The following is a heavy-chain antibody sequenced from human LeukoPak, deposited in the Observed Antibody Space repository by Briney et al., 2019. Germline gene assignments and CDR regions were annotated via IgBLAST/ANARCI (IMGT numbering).Heavy chain of an antibody. D-gene: IGHD6-19*01. CDR2: IKQEGSEK. J-gene: IGHJ6*03. V-gene: IGHV3-7*01. CDR3: ARGGIAVAGTRENYYYYYMDV. CDR1: GFTFSSYW. Sequence: GGSLRLSCAASGFTFSSYWMSWVRQAPGKGLEWVANIKQEGSEKYYVDSVKGRFTISRDNAKNSLYLQMNSLRAEDTAVYYCARGGIAVAGTRENYYYYYMDVWGKGTTATVSS.